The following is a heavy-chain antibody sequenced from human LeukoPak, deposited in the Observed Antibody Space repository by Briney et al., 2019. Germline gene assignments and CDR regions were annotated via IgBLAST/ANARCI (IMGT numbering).Heavy chain of an antibody. V-gene: IGHV1-2*02. CDR1: GYTFTGYF. CDR3: ARVPANTATTNFDN. D-gene: IGHD4-17*01. Sequence: ASVKDSCKAIGYTFTGYFNHWVRQAPGQGLEGMGLINPNSGGTNYAQKVQGRVTMTRETSISTAYTERSRRRSDDTAVYYCARVPANTATTNFDNWGEGTLVTVSS. CDR2: INPNSGGT. J-gene: IGHJ4*02.